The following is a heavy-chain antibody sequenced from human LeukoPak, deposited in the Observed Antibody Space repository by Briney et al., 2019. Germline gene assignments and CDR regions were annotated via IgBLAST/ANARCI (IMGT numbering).Heavy chain of an antibody. D-gene: IGHD3-22*01. CDR1: GGSISSYS. J-gene: IGHJ4*02. CDR3: ARVNYYDSSGIDY. CDR2: IYYSGST. Sequence: ETLSLTCTVSGGSISSYSWSWIRQPPGKGLEWIGYIYYSGSTNYNPSLKSRVTISVDTSKNQFSLKLSSVTAADTAVYYCARVNYYDSSGIDYWGQGTLVTVSS. V-gene: IGHV4-59*12.